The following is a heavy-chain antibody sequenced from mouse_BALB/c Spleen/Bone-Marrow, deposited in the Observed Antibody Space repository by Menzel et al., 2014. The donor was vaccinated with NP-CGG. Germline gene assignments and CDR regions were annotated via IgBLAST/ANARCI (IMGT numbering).Heavy chain of an antibody. CDR1: GFSLTGYA. CDR3: ARDGYDHAMDY. D-gene: IGHD2-2*01. V-gene: IGHV2-6-7*01. CDR2: IWGDGST. Sequence: QVQLKESGPGLVAPSQSLSITCTVSGFSLTGYAVNWVRQPPGKGLEWLGMIWGDGSTDYNSALKSRLSISKDNSKSQVFLKMNSLQTDDTARYYCARDGYDHAMDYWGQGTSVTVSS. J-gene: IGHJ4*01.